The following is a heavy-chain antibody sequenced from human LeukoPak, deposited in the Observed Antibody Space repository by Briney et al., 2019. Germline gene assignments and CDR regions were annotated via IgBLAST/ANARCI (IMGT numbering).Heavy chain of an antibody. CDR2: IGSSSSYI. Sequence: PGGSLRLSCAASGFTFNSYSMNWVRQAPGKGLEWVSSIGSSSSYIYYADSVKGRFTISRDNAKNSLYLQMNSLRAEDTAVYYCARDYTLGNVWGQGTTVTVSS. J-gene: IGHJ6*02. CDR1: GFTFNSYS. V-gene: IGHV3-21*01. CDR3: ARDYTLGNV. D-gene: IGHD7-27*01.